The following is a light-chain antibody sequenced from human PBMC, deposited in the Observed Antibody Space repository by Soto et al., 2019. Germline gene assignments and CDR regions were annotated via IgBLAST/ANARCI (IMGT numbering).Light chain of an antibody. J-gene: IGLJ1*01. CDR2: SNN. CDR1: SSNIGSNT. CDR3: CSYAGSPYV. Sequence: QSALTQPPSASGTPGQRVTISCSGSSSNIGSNTVNWYQQLPGTAPKLLIYSNNQRPSGVPDRFSGSKSGTSASLTISGLQAEDEADYHCCSYAGSPYVFGTATKVTVL. V-gene: IGLV1-44*01.